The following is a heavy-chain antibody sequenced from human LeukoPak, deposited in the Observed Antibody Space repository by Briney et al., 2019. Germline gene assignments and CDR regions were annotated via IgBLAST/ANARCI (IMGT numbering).Heavy chain of an antibody. J-gene: IGHJ4*02. CDR1: GGSISSSSYY. V-gene: IGHV4-39*07. Sequence: SETLSPTCTVSGGSISSSSYYWGWIRQPPGKGLEWIGSIYYSGSTYYNPSLKSRVTISVDTSKNQFSLKLSSVTAADTAVYYCARDSDTAIFDYWGQGTLVTVSS. CDR3: ARDSDTAIFDY. D-gene: IGHD5-18*01. CDR2: IYYSGST.